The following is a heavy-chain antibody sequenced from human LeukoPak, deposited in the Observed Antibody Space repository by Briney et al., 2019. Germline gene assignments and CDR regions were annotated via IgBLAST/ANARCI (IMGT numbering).Heavy chain of an antibody. J-gene: IGHJ4*02. V-gene: IGHV3-30*02. CDR3: AKKDWGVYSSSDY. Sequence: PGGSLRLSCGASGFMFSSYGMHWVRQAPGKGLEWVAFIRYDGSNKYYADSVKGRFTISRDNSKNTLYLQMNSLRVEDTALYYCAKKDWGVYSSSDYWGQGTLVTVSS. D-gene: IGHD6-6*01. CDR2: IRYDGSNK. CDR1: GFMFSSYG.